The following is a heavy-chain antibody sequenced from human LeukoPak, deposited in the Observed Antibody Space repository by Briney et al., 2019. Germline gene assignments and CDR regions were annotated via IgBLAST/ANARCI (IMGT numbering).Heavy chain of an antibody. CDR1: GYTFTGYY. Sequence: GASVKVSCKASGYTFTGYYMHWVRQAPGQGLEWMGWINPNSGGTNYAQKFQGWVTMTRDTSISTAYMELSRLRSDDTAVYYCAREASYNYSGGGMDVWGQGTTVTVSS. J-gene: IGHJ6*02. CDR2: INPNSGGT. D-gene: IGHD1-20*01. CDR3: AREASYNYSGGGMDV. V-gene: IGHV1-2*04.